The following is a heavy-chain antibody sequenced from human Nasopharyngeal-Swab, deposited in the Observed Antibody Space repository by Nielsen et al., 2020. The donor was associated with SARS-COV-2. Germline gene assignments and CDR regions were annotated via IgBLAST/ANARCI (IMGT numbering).Heavy chain of an antibody. CDR2: ISAYNGNT. V-gene: IGHV1-18*01. D-gene: IGHD3-9*01. CDR3: ARVNLVRYFDWLLKVDY. CDR1: GYTFTSYG. J-gene: IGHJ4*02. Sequence: ASVKVSCKASGYTFTSYGISWVRQAPGQGLEWMGWISAYNGNTNYAQKLQGRVTMTTDTSTSTAYIELRSLRSDDTAVYYCARVNLVRYFDWLLKVDYWGQGTLVTVSS.